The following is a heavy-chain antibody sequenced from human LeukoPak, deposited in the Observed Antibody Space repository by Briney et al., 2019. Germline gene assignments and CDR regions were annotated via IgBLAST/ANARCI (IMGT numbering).Heavy chain of an antibody. CDR3: ARMNYDFWSGPDDY. CDR1: GFTFSSYS. CDR2: ISSSSSYI. D-gene: IGHD3-3*01. J-gene: IGHJ4*02. Sequence: GGSLRLSCAASGFTFSSYSMNWVRQAPGKGLEWVSSISSSSSYIYYADSVKGRFTISRDNAKNSLYLQMNSLRAEDTAVFYCARMNYDFWSGPDDYWGQGTLVTVSS. V-gene: IGHV3-21*01.